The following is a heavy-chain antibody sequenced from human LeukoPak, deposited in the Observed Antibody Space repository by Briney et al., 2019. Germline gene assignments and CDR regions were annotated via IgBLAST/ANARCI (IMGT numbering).Heavy chain of an antibody. V-gene: IGHV4-59*12. CDR3: ARVLPLYYYDSSDPLADWFDP. CDR2: IYYSGST. D-gene: IGHD3-22*01. Sequence: PSETLSLTCTVSGGSISSYYWSWIRQPPGKGLEWIGYIYYSGSTYYNPSLKSRVTISVDTSKNQFSLKLSSVTAADTAVYYCARVLPLYYYDSSDPLADWFDPWGQGTLVTVSS. CDR1: GGSISSYY. J-gene: IGHJ5*02.